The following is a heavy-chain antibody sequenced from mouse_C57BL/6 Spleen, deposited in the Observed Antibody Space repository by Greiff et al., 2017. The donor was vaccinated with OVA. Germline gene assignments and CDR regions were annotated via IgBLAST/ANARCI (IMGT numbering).Heavy chain of an antibody. J-gene: IGHJ4*01. CDR3: ARGDGEYYYAMDY. D-gene: IGHD2-13*01. CDR2: INPSSGYT. Sequence: QVQLKESGAELAKPGASVKLSCKASGYTFTSYWMHWVKQRPGQGLEWIGYINPSSGYTKYNQKFKDKATLTADKSSSTAYMQLSSLTYEDSAVYYCARGDGEYYYAMDYWGQGTSVTVSS. V-gene: IGHV1-7*01. CDR1: GYTFTSYW.